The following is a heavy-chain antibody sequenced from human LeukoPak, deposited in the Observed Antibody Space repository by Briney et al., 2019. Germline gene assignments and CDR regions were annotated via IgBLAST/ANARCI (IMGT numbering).Heavy chain of an antibody. CDR2: IYYSGST. V-gene: IGHV4-39*01. CDR1: GGSISSSSYY. J-gene: IGHJ4*02. CDR3: ARPIAARPFSPGYFDY. D-gene: IGHD6-6*01. Sequence: PSETLSLTCTVSGGSISSSSYYWGWIRQPPGKGLEWIGSIYYSGSTYYNPSLKSRVTISVDTSKNQFSLKLSSVTAADTAVYYCARPIAARPFSPGYFDYWGQGTLVTVSS.